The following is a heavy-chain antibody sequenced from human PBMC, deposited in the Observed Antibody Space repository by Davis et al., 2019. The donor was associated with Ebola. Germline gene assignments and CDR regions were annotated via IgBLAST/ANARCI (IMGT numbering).Heavy chain of an antibody. CDR3: ATTPQYSSGQNKPFDY. D-gene: IGHD6-19*01. Sequence: GESLKISCAASGFTFSSYDMHWVRQATGKGLEWVSTIGVVGDTYYADSVKGRFTISRDNSKNTLYLQMNSLRAEDTAVYYCATTPQYSSGQNKPFDYWGQGTLVTVSS. V-gene: IGHV3-13*01. CDR1: GFTFSSYD. J-gene: IGHJ4*02. CDR2: IGVVGDT.